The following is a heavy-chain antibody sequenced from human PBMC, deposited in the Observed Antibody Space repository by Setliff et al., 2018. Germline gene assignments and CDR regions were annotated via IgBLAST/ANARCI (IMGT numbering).Heavy chain of an antibody. Sequence: ASVKVSCKTSGYTFTGYFIHWVRQAPRQGLEWLGWINPKSGVTSYAQSFQGRIAMTRDTSINTVYMELNSLTSDDAAVYFCAREGGLQGATSYYYFYNYINVWGKGTKVTVSS. CDR1: GYTFTGYF. CDR3: AREGGLQGATSYYYFYNYINV. CDR2: INPKSGVT. V-gene: IGHV1-2*02. J-gene: IGHJ6*03. D-gene: IGHD1-26*01.